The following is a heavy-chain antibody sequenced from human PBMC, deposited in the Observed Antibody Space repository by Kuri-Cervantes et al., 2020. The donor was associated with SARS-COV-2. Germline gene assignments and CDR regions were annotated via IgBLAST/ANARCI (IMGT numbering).Heavy chain of an antibody. CDR2: FDPEDGKT. D-gene: IGHD2-8*01. CDR3: ATRGEWHWVYAMVGYYFDY. V-gene: IGHV1-24*01. CDR1: GYTLTELS. Sequence: ASVTVSCKVSGYTLTELSMRWVRQAPGKGLEWMGGFDPEDGKTIYAQKFQGRVTMTEDTSTDTAYMELSSLRSEDTAVYYCATRGEWHWVYAMVGYYFDYWGQGTLVTVSS. J-gene: IGHJ4*02.